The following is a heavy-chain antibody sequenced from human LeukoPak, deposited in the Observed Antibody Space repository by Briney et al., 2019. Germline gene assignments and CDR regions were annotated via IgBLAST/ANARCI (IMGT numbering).Heavy chain of an antibody. Sequence: ASVKVSCKASGYTFTGYYMHWVRQAPGQGLEWMGWINPNSGGTNYAQKFQGRVTMTRDTSISTAYMGLSRLRSDDTAVYYCARVNDFWSGYSPLDYWGQGTLVTVSS. V-gene: IGHV1-2*02. D-gene: IGHD3-3*01. CDR3: ARVNDFWSGYSPLDY. J-gene: IGHJ4*02. CDR2: INPNSGGT. CDR1: GYTFTGYY.